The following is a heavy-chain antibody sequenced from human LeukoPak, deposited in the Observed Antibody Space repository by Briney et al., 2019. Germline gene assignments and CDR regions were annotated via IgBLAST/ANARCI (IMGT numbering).Heavy chain of an antibody. J-gene: IGHJ4*02. V-gene: IGHV3-30*03. CDR1: GFTFSSYG. CDR3: TTHIIGLSRHFDD. CDR2: ISYDGSNK. Sequence: GGPLRLSCAASGFTFSSYGMHWVRQAPGKGLEWVAVISYDGSNKYYADSVKGRFTISRDNSKNTLYLQMNSLKTEDTAVYYCTTHIIGLSRHFDDWGQGTLVTVSS. D-gene: IGHD2-21*01.